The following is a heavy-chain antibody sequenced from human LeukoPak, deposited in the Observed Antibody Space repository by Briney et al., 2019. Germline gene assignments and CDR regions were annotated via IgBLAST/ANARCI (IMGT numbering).Heavy chain of an antibody. D-gene: IGHD4-17*01. CDR2: ISSTSGTI. J-gene: IGHJ4*02. CDR3: AREGDYGDYNFDY. V-gene: IGHV3-48*01. Sequence: GGSLRLSCAASGFTFRSHSMSWVRQGPGKGLECVSYISSTSGTIYYADSVKGRFTISRDNAKNSLYLQMNSLRAEDTAVYYCAREGDYGDYNFDYWGQGTLVTVSS. CDR1: GFTFRSHS.